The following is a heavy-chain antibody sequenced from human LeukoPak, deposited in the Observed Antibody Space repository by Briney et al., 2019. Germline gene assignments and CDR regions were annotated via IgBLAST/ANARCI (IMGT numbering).Heavy chain of an antibody. CDR1: GDSVSSNSAA. V-gene: IGHV6-1*01. J-gene: IGHJ3*02. CDR2: TYYRSKWYN. CDR3: ARDGYSGYDLSVERVAFDI. D-gene: IGHD5-12*01. Sequence: SQTLSLTCAISGDSVSSNSAAWNWIRQSPSRGLEWLGRTYYRSKWYNDYAVSVKSRITINPDTSKNQFSLQLNSVTPEDTAVYYCARDGYSGYDLSVERVAFDIWGQGTMVTVSS.